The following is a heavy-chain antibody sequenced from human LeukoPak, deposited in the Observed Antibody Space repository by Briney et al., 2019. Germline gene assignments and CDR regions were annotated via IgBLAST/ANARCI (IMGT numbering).Heavy chain of an antibody. CDR1: GYTFTSYD. D-gene: IGHD5-18*01. J-gene: IGHJ6*02. Sequence: GSVKVSCNASGYTFTSYDINWVRQATGQGLEWMGWMNPNSGNTGYAQKFQGRVTMTRNTSISTAYMELSSLRSEDTAVYYCARSVDTAMDYYYYGMDVWGQGTTVTVSS. V-gene: IGHV1-8*01. CDR2: MNPNSGNT. CDR3: ARSVDTAMDYYYYGMDV.